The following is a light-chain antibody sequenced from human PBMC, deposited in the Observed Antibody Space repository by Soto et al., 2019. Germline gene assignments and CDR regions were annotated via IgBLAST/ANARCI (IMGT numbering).Light chain of an antibody. CDR2: AAS. J-gene: IGKJ1*01. CDR3: QQSYSTPPT. CDR1: QSISSY. V-gene: IGKV1-39*01. Sequence: DIQMTQSPSSLSASVGDRVTITCRASQSISSYLNWYQQKPGKAPKLLTYAASSLQSGVPSRFSGSGSGTDFTLTISSLQPEDFATYYCQQSYSTPPTFGQGT.